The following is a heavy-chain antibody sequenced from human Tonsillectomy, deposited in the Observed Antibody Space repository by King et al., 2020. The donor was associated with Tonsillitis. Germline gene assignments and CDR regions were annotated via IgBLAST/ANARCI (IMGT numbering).Heavy chain of an antibody. CDR1: GYTFTGYY. V-gene: IGHV1-2*02. CDR2: INPTTGET. CDR3: AARPDYKDLGSYHF. Sequence: HVQLVESGAEVKKPGASVRVSCKASGYTFTGYYLHWVRQAPGEGLEWMGRINPTTGETKYAPKFQGRVTMTRDTSINTAYMEVTRLASDDTAVFYCAARPDYKDLGSYHFWGQGTRVTVSS. D-gene: IGHD3-16*02. J-gene: IGHJ4*02.